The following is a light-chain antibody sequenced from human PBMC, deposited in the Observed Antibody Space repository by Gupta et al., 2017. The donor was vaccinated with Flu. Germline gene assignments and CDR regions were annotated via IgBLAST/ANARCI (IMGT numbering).Light chain of an antibody. CDR1: SSDVGAYDY. CDR2: QVT. J-gene: IGLJ2*01. CDR3: SSDTTSGTLI. V-gene: IGLV2-14*01. Sequence: QPALTQPASVSGSPGQQITVSFTGTSSDVGAYDYVSWYQQLPFKAPKLVIYQVTHESSGLLNRFSASQSGNTASLTISGLQTEDEANYYCSSDTTSGTLIFGGGTKFTVL.